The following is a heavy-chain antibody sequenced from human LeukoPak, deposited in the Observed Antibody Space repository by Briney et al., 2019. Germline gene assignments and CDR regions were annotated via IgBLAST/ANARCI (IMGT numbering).Heavy chain of an antibody. CDR2: INAGNGNT. Sequence: ASVKVSCKASGYTFTSYAMHWVRQAPGQRLEWMGWINAGNGNTKYSQKFQGRVTITRDTSASTAYMELSSLRSEDTAVYYCAREAPYFDWFFDYWGQGTLVTVSS. D-gene: IGHD3-9*01. V-gene: IGHV1-3*01. J-gene: IGHJ4*02. CDR3: AREAPYFDWFFDY. CDR1: GYTFTSYA.